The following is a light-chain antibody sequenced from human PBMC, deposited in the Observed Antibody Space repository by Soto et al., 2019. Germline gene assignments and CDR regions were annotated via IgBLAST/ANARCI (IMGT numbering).Light chain of an antibody. V-gene: IGKV3-20*01. CDR1: QSVSSSY. CDR2: GAS. CDR3: QQYGSSPWT. J-gene: IGKJ1*01. Sequence: EIVLTQSPGTLSLSPVERATLSCRASQSVSSSYLAWYQQKPGQAPRLLIYGASSRATGIPDRFSGSGSGTACTLTISRLEPEEFAVYYCQQYGSSPWTFGQGTKVAIK.